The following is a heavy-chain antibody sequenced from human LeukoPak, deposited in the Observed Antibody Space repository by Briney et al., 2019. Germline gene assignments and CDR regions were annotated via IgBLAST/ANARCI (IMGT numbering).Heavy chain of an antibody. J-gene: IGHJ4*02. D-gene: IGHD3-10*01. V-gene: IGHV3-43*02. Sequence: GGSLRLSCVASGFTFDNCAMPWVRQVPGKGLEWVAIISEDGSITYYADSVKGRFSISRDNSKNSLYLQMNSLRREDTAFYYCAKDPRREYYFDFWGQGTRVTVSS. CDR2: ISEDGSIT. CDR3: AKDPRREYYFDF. CDR1: GFTFDNCA.